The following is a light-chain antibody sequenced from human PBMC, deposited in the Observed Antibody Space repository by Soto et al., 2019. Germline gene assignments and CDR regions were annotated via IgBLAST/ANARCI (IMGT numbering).Light chain of an antibody. Sequence: DIVMTQSPDSLAASLGERATISCKSSQSVLYSSNNKNYLAWYQQKPGQPPKLLIYWAYTRESGIPDRFRGSGSETDFTLTISSLQAEDVAVYYCQQYFVSPWTFGQGTKVDIK. CDR3: QQYFVSPWT. CDR1: QSVLYSSNNKNY. J-gene: IGKJ1*01. CDR2: WAY. V-gene: IGKV4-1*01.